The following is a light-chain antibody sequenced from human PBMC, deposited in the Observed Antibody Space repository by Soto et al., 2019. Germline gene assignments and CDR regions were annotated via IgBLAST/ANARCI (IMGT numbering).Light chain of an antibody. CDR1: SSNIGAGYD. V-gene: IGLV1-40*01. J-gene: IGLJ1*01. CDR3: QSYDSSLSGYV. Sequence: QSALTQPPSVSGAPGQRVTISCTGSSSNIGAGYDVHWYQLLPGTAPKLLIYRNINRPSGVPDRFSGSKPGTSASLAITGLQAEDEADYYCQSYDSSLSGYVFGTGTKVTVL. CDR2: RNI.